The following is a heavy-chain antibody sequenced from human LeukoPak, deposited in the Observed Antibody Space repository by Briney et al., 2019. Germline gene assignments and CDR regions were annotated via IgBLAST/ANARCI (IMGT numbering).Heavy chain of an antibody. CDR2: IYYSGST. CDR1: GGSISSGGYY. D-gene: IGHD6-6*01. Sequence: PPQTLSLTCTVSGGSISSGGYYWGWIRQHPGKGLEWIGSIYYSGSTYYNPSLKSRVTVSVDTSKNQFSLKLSSVTAADTAVYYCARDAAYSSSLGSFDYWGQGTLVTVSS. J-gene: IGHJ4*02. CDR3: ARDAAYSSSLGSFDY. V-gene: IGHV4-31*03.